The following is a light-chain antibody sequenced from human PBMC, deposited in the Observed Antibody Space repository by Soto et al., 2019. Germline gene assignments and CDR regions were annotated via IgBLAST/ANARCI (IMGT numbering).Light chain of an antibody. V-gene: IGKV2-30*02. J-gene: IGKJ1*01. Sequence: DVVMTQSPLSLPVTLGQPASISCRSSESLIHSDGSTYLSWFQQRPGQSPRRLIYEVSDRDSGVPERFSGSGSGTDFKLKISRVEAEDVGVYYCMQGTHWPWTFGQGTEVEIK. CDR2: EVS. CDR3: MQGTHWPWT. CDR1: ESLIHSDGSTY.